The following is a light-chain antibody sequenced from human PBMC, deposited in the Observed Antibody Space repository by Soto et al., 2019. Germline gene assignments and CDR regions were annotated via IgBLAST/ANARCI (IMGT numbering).Light chain of an antibody. V-gene: IGLV4-69*01. J-gene: IGLJ3*02. CDR2: LKSDGSP. Sequence: QSVLTQSPSASASLGASVKLTCTLSSGHSSYAIAWHQQQPEKGPRFLMKLKSDGSPSKGDGIPDRFSGSSSGAERYLTISSLQSEDEADYYCQNWGTGIQVFGGGTKLTVL. CDR3: QNWGTGIQV. CDR1: SGHSSYA.